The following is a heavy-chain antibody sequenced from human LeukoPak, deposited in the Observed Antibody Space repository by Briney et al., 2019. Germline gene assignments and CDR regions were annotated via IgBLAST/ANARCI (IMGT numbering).Heavy chain of an antibody. D-gene: IGHD2-15*01. J-gene: IGHJ4*02. CDR2: IYHDDSDT. Sequence: GESLKISCKVSGYSFTNYWIGWVRQMPGKGLEWMGIIYHDDSDTKYSPSFQGQVTISADKSISTAYLQWSSLKASDTAMYYCARSGRLGYCSGGSWFRWDYWGQGTLVSVST. CDR3: ARSGRLGYCSGGSWFRWDY. CDR1: GYSFTNYW. V-gene: IGHV5-51*01.